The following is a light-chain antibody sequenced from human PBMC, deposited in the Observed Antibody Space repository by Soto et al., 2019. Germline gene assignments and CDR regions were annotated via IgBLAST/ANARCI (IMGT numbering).Light chain of an antibody. CDR2: GAS. Sequence: EIVLTQSPGTLSLSPGERATLSCRASQSVSSSYLAWYQQKPGQAPRLLIYGASSRATGIPDRFSGSGSGTDFTLTISRLETEDFAVYDCQQYRISRLFTFGPGTKVEIK. J-gene: IGKJ3*01. V-gene: IGKV3-20*01. CDR3: QQYRISRLFT. CDR1: QSVSSSY.